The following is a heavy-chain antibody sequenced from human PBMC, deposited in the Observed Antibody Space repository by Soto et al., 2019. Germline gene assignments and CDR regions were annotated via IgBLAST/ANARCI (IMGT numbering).Heavy chain of an antibody. CDR2: ISDSSSYI. CDR1: GFSFNTQS. V-gene: IGHV3-21*02. D-gene: IGHD3-3*01. J-gene: IGHJ2*01. Sequence: EVQLVESGGGLVKPGGSLRLSCAASGFSFNTQSMNWVRQAPGKGLEWVSSISDSSSYIYYADSVRGRFTISRDNAKNPLHLQMNSLRAEDTAVYFCARGNYDFWSGYYYFNLWGSGTLVIVSS. CDR3: ARGNYDFWSGYYYFNL.